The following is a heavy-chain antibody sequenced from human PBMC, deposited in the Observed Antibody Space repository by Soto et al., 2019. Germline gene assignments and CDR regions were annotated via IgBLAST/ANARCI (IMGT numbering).Heavy chain of an antibody. J-gene: IGHJ6*03. Sequence: EVQLVESGGGLVKPGGSLRLSCAASGLTFSSFSFNWVRQAPGKGLEWVSFILSSSGSIYYADSVKGRFTISRDNAKNSRFLQMNSRKEEDTVVYYGGRGSGGQLVGRGFSYNYRDSGAKGPRSPSP. CDR3: GRGSGGQLVGRGFSYNYRDS. CDR1: GLTFSSFS. D-gene: IGHD6-6*01. CDR2: ILSSSGSI. V-gene: IGHV3-21*01.